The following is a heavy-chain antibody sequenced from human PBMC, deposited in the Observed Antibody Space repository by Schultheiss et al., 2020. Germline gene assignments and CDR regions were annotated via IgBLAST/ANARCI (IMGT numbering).Heavy chain of an antibody. CDR3: ARDVGSSDYEDY. CDR2: ISSSSSYI. CDR1: GFTFSNYA. J-gene: IGHJ4*02. Sequence: GGSLRLSCAASGFTFSNYAMSWVRQTPGKGLEWVSSISSSSSYIYYADSVKGRFTISRDNAKNSLYLQMNSLRAEDTAVYYCARDVGSSDYEDYWGQGTLVTVSS. D-gene: IGHD5-12*01. V-gene: IGHV3-21*01.